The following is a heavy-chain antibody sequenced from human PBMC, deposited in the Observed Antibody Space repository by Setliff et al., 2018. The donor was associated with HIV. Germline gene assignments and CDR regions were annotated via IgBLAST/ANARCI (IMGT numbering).Heavy chain of an antibody. CDR3: ARGLSSSDAFDI. CDR1: GDTLSSYA. J-gene: IGHJ3*02. D-gene: IGHD6-13*01. V-gene: IGHV1-69*05. Sequence: GASVKVSCKASGDTLSSYAISWVRQAPGQGLEWMGGIIPIFGTANYARKFQGRVTITTDESTSTAYMELSSLRSEDTAVYYCARGLSSSDAFDIWGQGTMVTVSS. CDR2: IIPIFGTA.